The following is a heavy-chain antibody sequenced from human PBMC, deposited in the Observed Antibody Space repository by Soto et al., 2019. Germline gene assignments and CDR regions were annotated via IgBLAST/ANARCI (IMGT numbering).Heavy chain of an antibody. Sequence: GGSLRLSCAASGFTFSSYAMHWVRQAPGKGLEWVAVISYDGSNKYYADSVKGRFTISRDNSKNTLYLQMNSLRAEDTAVYYCARAKTYYYDSSGYGGAAFDYWGQGTLVTVSS. J-gene: IGHJ4*02. V-gene: IGHV3-30-3*01. D-gene: IGHD3-22*01. CDR3: ARAKTYYYDSSGYGGAAFDY. CDR2: ISYDGSNK. CDR1: GFTFSSYA.